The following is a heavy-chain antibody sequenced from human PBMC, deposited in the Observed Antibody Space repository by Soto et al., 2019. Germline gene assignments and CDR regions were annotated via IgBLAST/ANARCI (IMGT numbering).Heavy chain of an antibody. CDR1: GGSFSGHY. Sequence: TXXLTCAFYGGSFSGHYCTWIRQPPGKGLEWIGEINHSGSTNYNPSLKSRVTISVDTSKNQFSLKLSSVTAADTAVYYCARVVGSSGDYFDYWGQGTLVTVSS. D-gene: IGHD3-10*01. J-gene: IGHJ4*02. CDR3: ARVVGSSGDYFDY. CDR2: INHSGST. V-gene: IGHV4-34*01.